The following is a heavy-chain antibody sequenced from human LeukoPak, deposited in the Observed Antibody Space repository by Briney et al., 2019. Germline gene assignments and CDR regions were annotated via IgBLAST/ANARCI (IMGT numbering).Heavy chain of an antibody. CDR2: ISGSGGST. CDR3: AREAGYSGYEIDY. J-gene: IGHJ4*02. CDR1: GFTFSSYS. D-gene: IGHD5-12*01. V-gene: IGHV3-23*01. Sequence: KPGGSLRLSCAASGFTFSSYSMNWVRQAPGKGLEWVSAISGSGGSTYYADSVKGRFTISRDNSKNTLYLQMNSLRAEDTAVYYCAREAGYSGYEIDYWGQGTLVTVSS.